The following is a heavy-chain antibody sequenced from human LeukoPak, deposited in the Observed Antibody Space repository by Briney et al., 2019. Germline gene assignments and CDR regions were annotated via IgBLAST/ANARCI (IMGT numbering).Heavy chain of an antibody. J-gene: IGHJ6*03. Sequence: SETLSLTSTVSGGSIRSYYWSWIRQPPGKGLEWIGNIYTSGSTNYDSSLKSRVTISVDTSKNQFSLKLSSVTAADTAVYYCARQGIAARLYYYYYFLDVWGKGTTVTVSS. CDR3: ARQGIAARLYYYYYFLDV. D-gene: IGHD6-6*01. CDR1: GGSIRSYY. V-gene: IGHV4-4*09. CDR2: IYTSGST.